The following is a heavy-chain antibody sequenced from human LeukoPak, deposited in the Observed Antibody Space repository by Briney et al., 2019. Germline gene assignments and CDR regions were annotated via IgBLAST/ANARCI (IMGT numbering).Heavy chain of an antibody. Sequence: SVKVSCKASGGTFSSYAISWVRQAPGQGLEWMGGIIPIFGTANYAQKFQGRVTITTDESTSTAYMELSSLRSEDTAVYYCARVGCGGDCETVVGWYFDLWGRGTLVTVSS. CDR2: IIPIFGTA. J-gene: IGHJ2*01. D-gene: IGHD2-21*01. CDR1: GGTFSSYA. CDR3: ARVGCGGDCETVVGWYFDL. V-gene: IGHV1-69*05.